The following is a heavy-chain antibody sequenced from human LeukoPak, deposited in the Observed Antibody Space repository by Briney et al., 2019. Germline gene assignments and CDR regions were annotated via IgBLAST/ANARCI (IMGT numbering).Heavy chain of an antibody. V-gene: IGHV3-23*01. CDR2: ISGSGGST. CDR3: AKPRRGFGASLGAFDI. CDR1: GFTFSSCV. D-gene: IGHD3-16*01. Sequence: VGSLRLSCAASGFTFSSCVMSRVRQAPGQGLEWVSVISGSGGSTSYADSVKGRFTISRDNSKNTLYLQMNSLRAEDTAVYYCAKPRRGFGASLGAFDIWGQGTMVTVSS. J-gene: IGHJ3*02.